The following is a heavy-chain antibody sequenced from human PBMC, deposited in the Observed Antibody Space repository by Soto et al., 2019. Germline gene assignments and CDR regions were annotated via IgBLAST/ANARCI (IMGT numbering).Heavy chain of an antibody. CDR1: GYTFSSYA. Sequence: QVQLVQSGAEVKKPGASVKVSCKASGYTFSSYALHWVRQAPGQRLEWMGWINAANGNVKYSQKFKGRVTITRDTSASTAYMELSSLRSEDTVVYYCARAVGQFDPWGEGTLVIVSS. V-gene: IGHV1-3*01. J-gene: IGHJ5*02. D-gene: IGHD6-19*01. CDR3: ARAVGQFDP. CDR2: INAANGNV.